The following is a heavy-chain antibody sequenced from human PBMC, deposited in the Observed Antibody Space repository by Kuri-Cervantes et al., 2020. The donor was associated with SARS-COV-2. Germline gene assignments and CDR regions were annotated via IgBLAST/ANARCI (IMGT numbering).Heavy chain of an antibody. V-gene: IGHV4-39*01. Sequence: GSLRLSCTVSGGSISSSSYYWGWIRQPPGKGLEWIGSIYYSGSTYYNASLKSRVTISVDTSKNQFSLKLSSVTAADTAVYYCARNWGRYYFDYWGQGTLVTVSS. D-gene: IGHD7-27*01. CDR2: IYYSGST. CDR3: ARNWGRYYFDY. CDR1: GGSISSSSYY. J-gene: IGHJ4*02.